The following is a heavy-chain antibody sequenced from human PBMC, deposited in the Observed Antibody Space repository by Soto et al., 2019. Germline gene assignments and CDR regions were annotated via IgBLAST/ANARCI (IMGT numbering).Heavy chain of an antibody. CDR1: GGSISSGYYY. CDR2: IYYSGNT. CDR3: ASSPLYGMDV. V-gene: IGHV4-30-4*01. Sequence: QVQLQESGPGLVKPSQTLSLTCSVSGGSISSGYYYWSWIRQPPGKGLEWIGNIYYSGNTYYNPSLKSRLIISIDTSKNQFFLKVGSVTAADTAVYYCASSPLYGMDVWGQGTTVTVSS. J-gene: IGHJ6*02.